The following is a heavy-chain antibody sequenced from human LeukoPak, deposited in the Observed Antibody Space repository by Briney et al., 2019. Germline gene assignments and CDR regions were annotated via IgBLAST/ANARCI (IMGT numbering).Heavy chain of an antibody. Sequence: GSLRLSCTASGFTFSGYSMNWIRQPPGKGLEWIGSIYYSGSTYYNPSLKSRVTISVDTSKNQFSLKLSSVTAADTAVYYCARPGHGGSYYSYFQHWGQGTLVTVSS. CDR3: ARPGHGGSYYSYFQH. D-gene: IGHD1-26*01. V-gene: IGHV4-39*01. CDR1: GFTFSGYS. J-gene: IGHJ1*01. CDR2: IYYSGST.